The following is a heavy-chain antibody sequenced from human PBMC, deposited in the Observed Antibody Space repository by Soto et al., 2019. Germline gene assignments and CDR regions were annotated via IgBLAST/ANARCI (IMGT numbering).Heavy chain of an antibody. Sequence: SETLSLTCTVSGGSISTYYWSWIRQPPWKALEWIGYIYYNGSTNYNPSLKSRVTISVDTSKNQFSLKFSSVTAADTAVYYCARSVGRSNWYGNWLDPWGQGILVTVSS. CDR1: GGSISTYY. V-gene: IGHV4-59*01. CDR3: ARSVGRSNWYGNWLDP. D-gene: IGHD1-20*01. CDR2: IYYNGST. J-gene: IGHJ5*02.